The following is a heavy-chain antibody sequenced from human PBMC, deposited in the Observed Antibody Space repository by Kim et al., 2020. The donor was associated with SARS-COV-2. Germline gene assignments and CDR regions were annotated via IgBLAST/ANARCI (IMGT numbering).Heavy chain of an antibody. J-gene: IGHJ4*02. CDR3: ARVGSRGYSYGENDY. CDR1: GYTFTSYC. Sequence: ASVKVSCKASGYTFTSYCMHWVRQAPGQGLEWMGIINPSGGSTSYAQKFQGRVTMTRDTSTSTVYMELSSLRSEDTAVYYCARVGSRGYSYGENDYWGQGTLVTVSS. V-gene: IGHV1-46*01. D-gene: IGHD5-18*01. CDR2: INPSGGST.